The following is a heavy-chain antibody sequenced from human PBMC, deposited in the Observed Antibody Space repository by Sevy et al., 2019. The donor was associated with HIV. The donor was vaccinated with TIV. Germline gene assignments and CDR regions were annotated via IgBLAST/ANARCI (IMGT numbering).Heavy chain of an antibody. V-gene: IGHV3-11*06. CDR3: ARRSSGWDYFDY. J-gene: IGHJ4*02. CDR2: ISGLTNYI. Sequence: GGALRLSCAASGFAFSDYYMNWIRQAPGKGLEWVSCISGLTNYINYADSVKGRFTISIDNAKNSVYLQMNSLRAEDTAVYYCARRSSGWDYFDYWGQGTPVTVS. D-gene: IGHD6-19*01. CDR1: GFAFSDYY.